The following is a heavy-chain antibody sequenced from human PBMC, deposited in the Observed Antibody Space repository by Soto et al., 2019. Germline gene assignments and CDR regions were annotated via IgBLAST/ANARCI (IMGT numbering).Heavy chain of an antibody. J-gene: IGHJ6*02. Sequence: ASVKVSCKASGYTFISYDLSWVRQAPGHGLEWLGRITPYNGNTNYAQKFQGRVTMTSDTSTNTAYLDLRSLRSDDTAVYYCARDLQTRFSCGSTTPQYSYYGMEVWGQGTTVTVSS. V-gene: IGHV1-18*01. CDR1: GYTFISYD. CDR2: ITPYNGNT. D-gene: IGHD6-13*01. CDR3: ARDLQTRFSCGSTTPQYSYYGMEV.